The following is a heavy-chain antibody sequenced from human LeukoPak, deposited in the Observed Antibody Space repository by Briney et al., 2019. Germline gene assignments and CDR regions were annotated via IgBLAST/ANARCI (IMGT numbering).Heavy chain of an antibody. D-gene: IGHD2/OR15-2a*01. V-gene: IGHV1-24*01. Sequence: ASVKVSCKVSGYTLTELSMHWVRQAPGKGLEWMGGFDPEDGETIYAQKFQGKVTMTEDTSTDTAYMELSSLRSEDTAVYYCATRSDHHPGFCYYYMDVWGKGTAVTVSS. J-gene: IGHJ6*03. CDR2: FDPEDGET. CDR1: GYTLTELS. CDR3: ATRSDHHPGFCYYYMDV.